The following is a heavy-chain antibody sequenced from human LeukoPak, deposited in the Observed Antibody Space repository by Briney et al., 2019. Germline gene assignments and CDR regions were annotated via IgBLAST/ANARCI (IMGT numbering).Heavy chain of an antibody. CDR2: INQDGSET. V-gene: IGHV3-7*01. CDR3: ASSVTTTGFDY. J-gene: IGHJ4*02. CDR1: GFTFSSYW. D-gene: IGHD4-17*01. Sequence: GGSLRLSCAASGFTFSSYWMSWVRQAPGKGLEWVANINQDGSETYYVDSVKGRFTISRDNAKNSLYLQMNSLRAEDTAVYYCASSVTTTGFDYWGQGTLITVSS.